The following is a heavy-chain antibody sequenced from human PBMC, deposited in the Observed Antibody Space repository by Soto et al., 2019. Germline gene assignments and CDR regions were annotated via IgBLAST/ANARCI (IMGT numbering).Heavy chain of an antibody. D-gene: IGHD5-18*01. J-gene: IGHJ4*02. V-gene: IGHV1-3*01. CDR2: INAGNGNT. Sequence: ASVKVSCKASGYTFTSYAMDWVRQAPGQRLEWMGWINAGNGNTKYSQKFQGRVTITRDTSASTAYMELSSLRSEDTAVYYCARDHGYSYYDYWGQGTLVTVSS. CDR1: GYTFTSYA. CDR3: ARDHGYSYYDY.